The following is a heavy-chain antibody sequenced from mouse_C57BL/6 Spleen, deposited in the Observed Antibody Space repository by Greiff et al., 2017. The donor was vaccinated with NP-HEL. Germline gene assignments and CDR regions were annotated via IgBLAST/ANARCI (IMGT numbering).Heavy chain of an antibody. Sequence: VQLQQSGPELVKPGASVKIPCKASGYTFTDYNMAWVKQSHGKSLEWIGDLNPNNGGTIYHQKFQGKATSTVDKSASTAYMELRCLTSEDTAVYYCARDDGYYAMDYWGQGTSVTVSS. J-gene: IGHJ4*01. CDR2: LNPNNGGT. CDR1: GYTFTDYN. V-gene: IGHV1-18*01. D-gene: IGHD2-3*01. CDR3: ARDDGYYAMDY.